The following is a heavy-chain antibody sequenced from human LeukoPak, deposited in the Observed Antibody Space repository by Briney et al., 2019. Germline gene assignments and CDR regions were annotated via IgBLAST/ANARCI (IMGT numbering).Heavy chain of an antibody. CDR2: IRYDGSNK. Sequence: GGSLRLSCAASGFTFSSYGMQWVRQAPGKGLEWVAFIRYDGSNKYYADSVKGRFTISRDNSKNTLYLQMNSLTAEDTAVYYCARDSRAHYYDSGGYYWGMNHDGFDMWGQGTTVTVSS. J-gene: IGHJ3*02. CDR3: ARDSRAHYYDSGGYYWGMNHDGFDM. V-gene: IGHV3-30*02. CDR1: GFTFSSYG. D-gene: IGHD3-22*01.